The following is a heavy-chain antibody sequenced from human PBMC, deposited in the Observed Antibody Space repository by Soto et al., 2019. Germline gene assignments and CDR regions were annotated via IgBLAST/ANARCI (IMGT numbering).Heavy chain of an antibody. J-gene: IGHJ6*02. CDR1: GGSISSYY. D-gene: IGHD3-10*01. CDR2: IYYSGST. V-gene: IGHV4-59*01. CDR3: ARGSVIYGMDV. Sequence: SETLSLTCTVSGGSISSYYWSWIRQPPGKGLEWIGYIYYSGSTNYNPSLKSRVTISVDTSKNQFSLKLSSVAAADTAVYYCARGSVIYGMDVWGQGTTVTVSS.